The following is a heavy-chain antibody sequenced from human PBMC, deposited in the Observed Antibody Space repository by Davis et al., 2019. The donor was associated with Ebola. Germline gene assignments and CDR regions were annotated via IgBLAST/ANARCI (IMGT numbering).Heavy chain of an antibody. J-gene: IGHJ4*02. D-gene: IGHD5-24*01. CDR3: ARGSEMATLDY. CDR1: GFTFSSYD. CDR2: IGTAGDT. Sequence: GESLKISCAASGFTFSSYDMHWVRQATGKGLEWVSAIGTAGDTYYPGSVKGRFTISRENAKNSLYLQMNSLRAGDTAVYYCARGSEMATLDYWGQGTLVTVSS. V-gene: IGHV3-13*01.